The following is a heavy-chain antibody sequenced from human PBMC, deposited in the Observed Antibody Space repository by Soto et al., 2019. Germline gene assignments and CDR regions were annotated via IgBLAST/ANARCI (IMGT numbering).Heavy chain of an antibody. CDR1: GFIFSSYW. Sequence: GGSLRLSCAASGFIFSSYWMSWVRQAPGKGLVWVSRINSDGSTTSYADSVKGRFTISRDNAKNTLDLQMNSLRVEDTAVYYCARDLTGSGTYWGQGTLVTVSS. CDR3: ARDLTGSGTY. D-gene: IGHD2-15*01. CDR2: INSDGSTT. J-gene: IGHJ4*02. V-gene: IGHV3-74*01.